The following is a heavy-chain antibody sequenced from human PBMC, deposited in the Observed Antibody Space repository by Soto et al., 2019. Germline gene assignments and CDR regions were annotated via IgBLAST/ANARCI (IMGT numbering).Heavy chain of an antibody. CDR3: ARDTVTTPYYFDY. J-gene: IGHJ4*02. Sequence: QVQLQQWGAGLLKPSETLSLTCAVYVGSFSGYYWTWIRQPPGKGLEWIGEINHSGSTNYNPSLKSRVTISVDTAKTQFSLKLSSVTSADTAVYYCARDTVTTPYYFDYWGQGTLVTVSS. CDR1: VGSFSGYY. V-gene: IGHV4-34*01. CDR2: INHSGST. D-gene: IGHD4-17*01.